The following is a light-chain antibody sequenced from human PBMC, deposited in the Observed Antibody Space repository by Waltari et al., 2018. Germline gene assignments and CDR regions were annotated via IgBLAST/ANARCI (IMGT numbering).Light chain of an antibody. CDR3: LQHNNYPRT. CDR1: QDITNE. Sequence: DIQMTQSPSSLSASVGDRVTITCRASQDITNELVWFPQRPGKAPKRLVYAASRLQSGVPSRFSGSGFGTEFTLTISSLQPEDFATYYCLQHNNYPRTFGQGTKVEIK. V-gene: IGKV1-17*01. CDR2: AAS. J-gene: IGKJ1*01.